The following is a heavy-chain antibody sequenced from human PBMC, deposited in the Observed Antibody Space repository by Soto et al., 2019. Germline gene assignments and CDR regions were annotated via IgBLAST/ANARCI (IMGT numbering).Heavy chain of an antibody. CDR2: ISAYHGNT. Sequence: QVQLVQSGAEVKKPGASVKVSCKASGYTFTSYGISWVRQAPGQGLEWMGWISAYHGNTNYAQKLQGRVTMTTDTSTSRASMELRSLRSYDTAVYYCARDWPGSYYYSWCQGTLVTVSS. V-gene: IGHV1-18*01. CDR1: GYTFTSYG. CDR3: ARDWPGSYYYS. D-gene: IGHD1-26*01. J-gene: IGHJ5*02.